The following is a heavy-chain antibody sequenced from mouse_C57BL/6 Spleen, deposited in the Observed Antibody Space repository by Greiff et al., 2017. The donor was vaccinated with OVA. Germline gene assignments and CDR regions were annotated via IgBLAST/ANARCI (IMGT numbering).Heavy chain of an antibody. CDR2: IYPRSGNT. J-gene: IGHJ2*01. Sequence: VKLVESGAELARPGASVKLSCKASGYTFTSYGISWVKQRTGQGLEWIGEIYPRSGNTYYNEKFKGKATLTADKSSSTAYMELRSLTSEDSAVYFCARGLRENFDYWGQGTTLTVSS. CDR1: GYTFTSYG. V-gene: IGHV1-81*01. CDR3: ARGLRENFDY. D-gene: IGHD2-2*01.